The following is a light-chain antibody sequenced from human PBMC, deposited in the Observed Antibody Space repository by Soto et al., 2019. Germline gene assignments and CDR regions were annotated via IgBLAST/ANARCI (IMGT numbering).Light chain of an antibody. CDR3: HQYADSPQT. CDR2: AAS. V-gene: IGKV3-20*01. CDR1: QSVSSSF. Sequence: EVVLTLSPGTLSLSPGERATLSCRASQSVSSSFLAWYQQKPGQAPRLLIHAASTGATGIPARFRGSGSGTDFTLTISSLEPEDSAVYFCHQYADSPQTFGQGTKVDIK. J-gene: IGKJ2*01.